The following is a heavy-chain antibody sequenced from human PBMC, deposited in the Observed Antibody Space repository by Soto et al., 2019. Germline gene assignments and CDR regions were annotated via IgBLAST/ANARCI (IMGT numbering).Heavy chain of an antibody. Sequence: PSETLSLTCTVSGGSISSYYWSWIRQPPGKGLEWIGYIYYSGSTNYNPSLKSRVTISVDTSKNQFSLKLSSVTAADTAVYYCARAVIAAAGTNWFDPWGQGTLVTVSS. J-gene: IGHJ5*02. CDR1: GGSISSYY. D-gene: IGHD6-13*01. CDR3: ARAVIAAAGTNWFDP. V-gene: IGHV4-59*01. CDR2: IYYSGST.